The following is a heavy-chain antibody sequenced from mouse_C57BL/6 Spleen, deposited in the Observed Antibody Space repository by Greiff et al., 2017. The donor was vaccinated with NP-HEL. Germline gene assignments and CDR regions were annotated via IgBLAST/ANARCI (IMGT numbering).Heavy chain of an antibody. J-gene: IGHJ3*01. Sequence: QVQLKQSGPGLVQPSQSLSITCTVSGFSLTSYGVHWVRQSPGKGLEWLGVIWSGGSTDYNAAFISRLSISKDNSKSQVFFKMNSLQADDTAIYYCARNYYGSSYLAWFAYWGQGTLVTVSA. CDR3: ARNYYGSSYLAWFAY. CDR2: IWSGGST. CDR1: GFSLTSYG. D-gene: IGHD1-1*01. V-gene: IGHV2-2*01.